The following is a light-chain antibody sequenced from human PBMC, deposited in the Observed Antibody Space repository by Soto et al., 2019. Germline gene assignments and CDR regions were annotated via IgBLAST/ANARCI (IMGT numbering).Light chain of an antibody. J-gene: IGLJ1*01. CDR2: TNN. V-gene: IGLV1-44*01. CDR3: AAWDDSLGAYV. Sequence: QSALTQPPSASATPGQRVTISCSGSHSNIVTNTVNWYQQLPGTAPRLLIYTNNQRPSGVPQRFSGSKTGTSASLAIGGLQSEDGADYYCAAWDDSLGAYVFGTGTKVTVL. CDR1: HSNIVTNT.